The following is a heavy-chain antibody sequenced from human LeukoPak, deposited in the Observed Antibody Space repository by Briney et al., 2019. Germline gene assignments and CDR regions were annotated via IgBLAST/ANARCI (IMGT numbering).Heavy chain of an antibody. CDR3: LGTYYYDSSGYYYVDY. CDR1: GFTFSSYS. Sequence: GGSLRLSCVASGFTFSSYSINWVRQAPGKGLEWVSSISSSSSYIYYADSVKGRFTISRDNAKNSLYLQMNSLRAEDTAVYYCLGTYYYDSSGYYYVDYWGQGTLVTVSP. CDR2: ISSSSSYI. D-gene: IGHD3-22*01. J-gene: IGHJ4*02. V-gene: IGHV3-21*01.